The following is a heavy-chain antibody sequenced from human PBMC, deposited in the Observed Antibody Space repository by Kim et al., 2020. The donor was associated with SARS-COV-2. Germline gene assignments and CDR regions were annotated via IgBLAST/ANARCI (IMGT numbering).Heavy chain of an antibody. D-gene: IGHD6-19*01. Sequence: ASVKVSCKASGYTFTGYYMHWVRKAPGQGLEWMGWINPNSGGTNYAQKFQGRVTMTRDTSISPAYMELSRRRSDDTAVYYCARVLFRSSGWYVPGYWGQG. V-gene: IGHV1-2*02. CDR2: INPNSGGT. J-gene: IGHJ4*02. CDR1: GYTFTGYY. CDR3: ARVLFRSSGWYVPGY.